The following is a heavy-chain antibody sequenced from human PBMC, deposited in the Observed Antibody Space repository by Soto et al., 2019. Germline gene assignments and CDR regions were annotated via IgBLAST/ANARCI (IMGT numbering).Heavy chain of an antibody. D-gene: IGHD1-1*01. J-gene: IGHJ6*02. CDR2: IYNSGSTM. V-gene: IGHV3-48*03. Sequence: EVQLVESGGGLVQPGGSLRLSCAASGFTFSAFEMNWVRQAPGKGLEWLSYIYNSGSTMTYADSVKGRFAISRDNAKDSLYLEMNRLRAEDTAVYYCARESGGTGLDVWGQGTTVTVSS. CDR1: GFTFSAFE. CDR3: ARESGGTGLDV.